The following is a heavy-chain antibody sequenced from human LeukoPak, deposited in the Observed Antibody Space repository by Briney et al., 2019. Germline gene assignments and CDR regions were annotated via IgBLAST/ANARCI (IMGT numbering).Heavy chain of an antibody. CDR3: ARPGGVGNYYYYMDV. CDR1: GFTFSTYG. J-gene: IGHJ6*03. CDR2: ISGSGGST. V-gene: IGHV3-23*01. Sequence: PGGSLRLSCVASGFTFSTYGMSWVRQAPGKGLEWVSAISGSGGSTYYADSVKGRFTISRDNSKNTLYLQMNSLRAEDTAVYYCARPGGVGNYYYYMDVWGKGTTVTVSS. D-gene: IGHD1-26*01.